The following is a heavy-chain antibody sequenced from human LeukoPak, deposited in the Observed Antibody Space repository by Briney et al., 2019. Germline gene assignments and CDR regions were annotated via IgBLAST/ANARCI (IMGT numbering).Heavy chain of an antibody. D-gene: IGHD3-9*01. V-gene: IGHV3-21*01. CDR1: GGSISSYY. J-gene: IGHJ6*03. Sequence: PSETLSLTCTVSGGSISSYYWSWIRQPPGKGLEWVSFISTSSSYIYYADSVKGRFTISRDNAKNSLYLQMSSLRAEDTAVYYCARDHDWDYMDVWGKGTTVTVSS. CDR2: ISTSSSYI. CDR3: ARDHDWDYMDV.